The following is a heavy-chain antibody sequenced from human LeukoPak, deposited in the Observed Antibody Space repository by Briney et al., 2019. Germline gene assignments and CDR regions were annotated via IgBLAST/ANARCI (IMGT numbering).Heavy chain of an antibody. CDR3: ARDYTLQGWFDP. D-gene: IGHD3-16*01. Sequence: GASVKVSCKASGYTFTGYYMHWVRQAPGQGLEWMGWINPNSGGTNYAQKFQGRVTMTRDTSISTAYMELSRLRSEDTAAYYCARDYTLQGWFDPWGQGTLVTVSS. V-gene: IGHV1-2*02. J-gene: IGHJ5*02. CDR2: INPNSGGT. CDR1: GYTFTGYY.